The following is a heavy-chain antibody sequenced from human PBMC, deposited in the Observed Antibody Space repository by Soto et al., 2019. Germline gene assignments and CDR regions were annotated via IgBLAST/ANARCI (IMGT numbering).Heavy chain of an antibody. D-gene: IGHD1-26*01. CDR1: KFTFIRYW. J-gene: IGHJ5*02. Sequence: GGSLRLSCAASKFTFIRYWMHWVRQTPGKGLMWVSRINPDGSRTTYADSVKGRFTISGDNAKNTVFLDMNSLRAEDTAVYYCARVASGSYDWFDPWRQGTLVTVSS. CDR3: ARVASGSYDWFDP. V-gene: IGHV3-74*03. CDR2: INPDGSRT.